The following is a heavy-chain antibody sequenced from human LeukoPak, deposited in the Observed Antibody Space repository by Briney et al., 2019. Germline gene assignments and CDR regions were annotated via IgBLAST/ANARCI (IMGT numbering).Heavy chain of an antibody. CDR1: GFTFSSYW. D-gene: IGHD6-13*01. Sequence: GGSLRLSCAASGFTFSSYWMHWVRPAPGKGLVWVSRINSDGSSTSYADSVKGRFTISRDNAKNTLYLQMNSLRAEDTAVYYCARDREQLAPYYYYYGMDVWGQGTTVTVSS. J-gene: IGHJ6*02. CDR2: INSDGSST. V-gene: IGHV3-74*01. CDR3: ARDREQLAPYYYYYGMDV.